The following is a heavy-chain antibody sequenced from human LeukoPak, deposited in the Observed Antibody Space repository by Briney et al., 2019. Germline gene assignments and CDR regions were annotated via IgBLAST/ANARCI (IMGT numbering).Heavy chain of an antibody. J-gene: IGHJ6*04. D-gene: IGHD2-15*01. CDR3: ASLPRYCSGNSCSGMDV. Sequence: PSETLSLTCAVSGYLISNGYYWGWVRPPPGKGLEWIGSIYHSGSTYYSPSLKSRVSMSVDTSKNQFSLNLSSLTAADTAMYYCASLPRYCSGNSCSGMDVWGKGTTVTVSS. CDR1: GYLISNGYY. V-gene: IGHV4-38-2*01. CDR2: IYHSGST.